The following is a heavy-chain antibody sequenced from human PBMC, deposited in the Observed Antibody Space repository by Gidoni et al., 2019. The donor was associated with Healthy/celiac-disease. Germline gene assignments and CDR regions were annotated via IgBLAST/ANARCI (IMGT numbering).Heavy chain of an antibody. J-gene: IGHJ5*02. CDR2: IYYSGST. CDR1: GDSVSSGSYY. D-gene: IGHD4-17*01. Sequence: QVQLQESGPGLVKPSETLSLTCTVSGDSVSSGSYYWSWIRQPPGKGLEWIGYIYYSGSTNYNPSLKSRVTISVDTSKNQFSLKLSSVTAADTAVYYCARGLYGDYWFDPWGQGTLVTVSS. CDR3: ARGLYGDYWFDP. V-gene: IGHV4-61*01.